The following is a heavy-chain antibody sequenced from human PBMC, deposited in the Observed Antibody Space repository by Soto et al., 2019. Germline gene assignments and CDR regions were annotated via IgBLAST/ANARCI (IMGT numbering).Heavy chain of an antibody. V-gene: IGHV4-39*01. CDR1: GGSISSSSYY. CDR2: IYYSGST. Sequence: QLQLQESGPGLVKPSETLSLTCTVSGGSISSSSYYWGWIRQPPGKGLEWIGSIYYSGSTYYNPSLKSRVTISVDTSKNQFSLKLSSVTAADTAVYYCARSLMTMVPEADWGQGTLVTVYS. CDR3: ARSLMTMVPEAD. J-gene: IGHJ4*02. D-gene: IGHD3-10*01.